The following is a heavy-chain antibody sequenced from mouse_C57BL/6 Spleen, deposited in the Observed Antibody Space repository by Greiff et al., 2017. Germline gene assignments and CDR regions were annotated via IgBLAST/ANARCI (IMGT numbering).Heavy chain of an antibody. D-gene: IGHD2-4*01. V-gene: IGHV7-3*01. CDR3: ASIYYDYEGFAY. CDR2: IRNKANGYTT. Sequence: EVQLVESGGGLVQPGGSLSLSCAASGFTFTDYYMSWVRQPPGKALEWLGFIRNKANGYTTAYSASVKGRFTISRDNSQSILYLQMNALRAEDSATYYCASIYYDYEGFAYWGQGTLVTVSA. J-gene: IGHJ3*01. CDR1: GFTFTDYY.